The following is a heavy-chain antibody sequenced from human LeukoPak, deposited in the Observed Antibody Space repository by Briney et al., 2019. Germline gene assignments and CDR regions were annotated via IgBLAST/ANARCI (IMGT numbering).Heavy chain of an antibody. V-gene: IGHV3-21*01. CDR3: ARDRISSGWFDP. Sequence: GGPLRLSCAASGFPFSSYSMNWVRQPPGKGLEWVSSISSSSSYIYYADSVKGRFTISRDNAKNSLYLQMNSLRAEDTAVYYCARDRISSGWFDPWGQGTLVTVSS. CDR2: ISSSSSYI. J-gene: IGHJ5*02. CDR1: GFPFSSYS. D-gene: IGHD6-25*01.